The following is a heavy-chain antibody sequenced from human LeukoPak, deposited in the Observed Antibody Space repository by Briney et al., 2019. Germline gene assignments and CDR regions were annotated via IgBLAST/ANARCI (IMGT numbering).Heavy chain of an antibody. CDR3: ATDRGYGDYPKY. D-gene: IGHD4-17*01. CDR2: FDPEDGET. Sequence: GASVKVSCKVSGYTLTELAMHWVRQAPGKGLEWMGGFDPEDGETIYAQKFQGRVTMTEDTSTDTAYMELSSLRSEDTAVYYCATDRGYGDYPKYWGQGTLVTVSS. V-gene: IGHV1-24*01. CDR1: GYTLTELA. J-gene: IGHJ4*02.